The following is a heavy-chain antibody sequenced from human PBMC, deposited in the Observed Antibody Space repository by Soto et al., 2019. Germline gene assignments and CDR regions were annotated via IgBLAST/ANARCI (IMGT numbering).Heavy chain of an antibody. CDR2: ISYDGSNK. V-gene: IGHV3-30-3*01. CDR1: GFTFSSYA. CDR3: AKEEITMVRGVIRVYYFDY. J-gene: IGHJ4*02. Sequence: PGGSLRLSCAASGFTFSSYAMHWVRQAPGKGLEWVAVISYDGSNKYYADSVKGRFTISRDNSKNTLYLQMNSLRAEDTAVYYCAKEEITMVRGVIRVYYFDYWGQGTLVTVSS. D-gene: IGHD3-10*01.